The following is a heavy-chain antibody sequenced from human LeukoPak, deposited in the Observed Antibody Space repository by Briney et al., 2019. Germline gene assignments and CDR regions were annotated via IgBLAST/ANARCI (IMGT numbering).Heavy chain of an antibody. V-gene: IGHV4-30-4*01. J-gene: IGHJ3*02. Sequence: SETLSLTCTVSGGSISSGDYYWSWIRQPPGEGLEWIGYIYYSGSTYYNPSLKSRVTISVDTSKNQFSLKLSSVTAADTAVYYCASSLTGDAFDIWGQGTMVTVSS. CDR2: IYYSGST. CDR3: ASSLTGDAFDI. CDR1: GGSISSGDYY. D-gene: IGHD7-27*01.